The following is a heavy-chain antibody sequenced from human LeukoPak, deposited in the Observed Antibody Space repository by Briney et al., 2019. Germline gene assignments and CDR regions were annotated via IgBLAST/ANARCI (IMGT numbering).Heavy chain of an antibody. CDR1: GFTFSSYG. D-gene: IGHD2-2*01. Sequence: GGSLRLSCAASGFTFSSYGMHWVRQAPGKGLEWVAVISYDGSNKYYADSVKGRFTISRDNSKNTLYLQMNSLRAEDTAVYYCAKLSSSSTSSQTIDDWGQGTLVTVSS. J-gene: IGHJ4*02. CDR3: AKLSSSSTSSQTIDD. CDR2: ISYDGSNK. V-gene: IGHV3-30*18.